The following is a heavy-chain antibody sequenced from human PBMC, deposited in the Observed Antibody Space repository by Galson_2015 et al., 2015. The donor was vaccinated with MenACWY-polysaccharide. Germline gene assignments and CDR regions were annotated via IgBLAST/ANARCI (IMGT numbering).Heavy chain of an antibody. D-gene: IGHD1-26*01. CDR1: GFTFSSYG. V-gene: IGHV3-30*18. CDR2: ISYNGSNK. Sequence: SLRLSCAASGFTFSSYGMHWVRQAPGKGLEWVAVISYNGSNKYYADSVKGRFTISRDNSKNTLYLQMNSLRAEDTAVYYCAKDYSSGSCYYWGQGTLVTVSS. CDR3: AKDYSSGSCYY. J-gene: IGHJ4*02.